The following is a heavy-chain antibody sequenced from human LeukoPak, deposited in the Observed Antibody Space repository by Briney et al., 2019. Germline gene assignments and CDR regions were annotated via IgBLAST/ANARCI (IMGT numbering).Heavy chain of an antibody. CDR3: AKRGVVIRVILVGFHREAYYFES. CDR1: GITLSNYG. V-gene: IGHV3-23*01. D-gene: IGHD3/OR15-3a*01. CDR2: ISDSGGST. Sequence: GGSLRLSCAVPGITLSNYGMSWVRQAPGKGLEWVAGISDSGGSTKYADSVKGRFTISRDNPKNTLYLQMNSLRAEDTAVYFCAKRGVVIRVILVGFHREAYYFESWAREPWSPSPQ. J-gene: IGHJ4*02.